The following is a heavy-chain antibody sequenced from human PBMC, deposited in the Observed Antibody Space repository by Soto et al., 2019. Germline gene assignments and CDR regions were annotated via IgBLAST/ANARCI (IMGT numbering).Heavy chain of an antibody. Sequence: PSETLSLTCTVTGTSMSEYFWSWIRRSPGKGLEWIGYIYYLGSTDYNPSLKSRVTISVDTSKRQFSLRLTSVTAADTAVYYCARDGYDGSGSPYPAFWGPGTQVTVSS. CDR3: ARDGYDGSGSPYPAF. V-gene: IGHV4-59*01. CDR2: IYYLGST. CDR1: GTSMSEYF. D-gene: IGHD3-10*01. J-gene: IGHJ4*02.